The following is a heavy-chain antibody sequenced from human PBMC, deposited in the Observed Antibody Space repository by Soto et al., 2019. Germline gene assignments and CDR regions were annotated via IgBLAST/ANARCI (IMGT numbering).Heavy chain of an antibody. D-gene: IGHD5-18*01. CDR3: ARGHGYSYGQTYYYYYGMDV. CDR2: INPNSGGT. Sequence: ASVKVSCKASGYTFTGYYMHWVRQAPGQGLEWMGWINPNSGGTNYAQKFQGWVTMTRDTSISTAYMELSRLRSDDTAVYYCARGHGYSYGQTYYYYYGMDVWGQGTTVTVSS. CDR1: GYTFTGYY. J-gene: IGHJ6*02. V-gene: IGHV1-2*04.